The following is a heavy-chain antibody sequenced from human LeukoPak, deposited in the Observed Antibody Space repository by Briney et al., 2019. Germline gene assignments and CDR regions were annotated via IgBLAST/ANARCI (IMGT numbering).Heavy chain of an antibody. Sequence: AASVQVSCKASGGTFSSYAISWVRQAPGQGLEWMGWINPNSGGTNYAQKFQGRVTMTRDTSISTAYMELSRLRSDDTAVYYCARDRSSGWYFDAFDIWGQGTMVTVSS. D-gene: IGHD6-19*01. CDR3: ARDRSSGWYFDAFDI. V-gene: IGHV1-2*02. CDR1: GGTFSSYA. J-gene: IGHJ3*02. CDR2: INPNSGGT.